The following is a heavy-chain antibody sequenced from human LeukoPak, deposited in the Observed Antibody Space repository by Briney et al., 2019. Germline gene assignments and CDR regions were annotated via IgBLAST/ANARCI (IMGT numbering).Heavy chain of an antibody. V-gene: IGHV4-30-4*01. J-gene: IGHJ4*02. D-gene: IGHD5-18*01. CDR3: ARVVYSYGEADY. CDR2: IYYSGST. Sequence: PSQTLSLTCTVSGGSISSGDYYWRWIRQPPGKGLEWIGYIYYSGSTYYNPSLKSRVTISVDTSKNQFSLKLSSVTAADTAVYYCARVVYSYGEADYWGQGTLVTVSS. CDR1: GGSISSGDYY.